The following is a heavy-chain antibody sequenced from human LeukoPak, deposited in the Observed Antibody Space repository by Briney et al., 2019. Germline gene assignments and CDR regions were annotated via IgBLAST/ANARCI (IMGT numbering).Heavy chain of an antibody. D-gene: IGHD3-10*01. CDR1: GFTFSSYW. CDR3: ARDLRVVRGVYNY. Sequence: GGSLRLSCAASGFTFSSYWMSWVRQAPGEGLEGVANIKQDGSEKYYVDSVKGRFTISRDNAKNSLYLQMNSLRAEDTAVYYCARDLRVVRGVYNYWGQGTLVTVSS. CDR2: IKQDGSEK. V-gene: IGHV3-7*01. J-gene: IGHJ4*02.